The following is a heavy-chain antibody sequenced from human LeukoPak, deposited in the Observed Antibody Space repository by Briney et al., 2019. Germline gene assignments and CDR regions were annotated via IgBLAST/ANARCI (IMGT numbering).Heavy chain of an antibody. CDR2: MNQDGSDK. J-gene: IGHJ6*02. Sequence: GGSLRLSCAASGFTFSDSCMSWVRQAPGKGLEWVANMNQDGSDKDYVDSVKGRFTISRDNARNSLYLQMGSLRAEDTAVYYCATYTHWVAGDVWGQGTTVTVSS. CDR3: ATYTHWVAGDV. V-gene: IGHV3-7*01. CDR1: GFTFSDSC. D-gene: IGHD3-16*01.